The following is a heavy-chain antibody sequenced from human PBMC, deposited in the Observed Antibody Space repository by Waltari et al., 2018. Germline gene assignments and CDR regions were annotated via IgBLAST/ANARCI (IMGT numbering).Heavy chain of an antibody. CDR3: ARFTQVAGSSLLDY. D-gene: IGHD6-19*01. Sequence: QLQLQESGPGLVKPSETLSLTCTVSGGSSTSSLAYFGWIRQPPGKRFEWIGIINYSGTTYYNPSLKSQVTMSVDMSKNQFSLKLTSVTAADTAVYYCARFTQVAGSSLLDYWGQGTLVTVSS. CDR2: INYSGTT. J-gene: IGHJ4*02. CDR1: GGSSTSSLAY. V-gene: IGHV4-39*01.